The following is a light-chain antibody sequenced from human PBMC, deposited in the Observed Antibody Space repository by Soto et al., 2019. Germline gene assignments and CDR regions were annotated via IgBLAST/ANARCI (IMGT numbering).Light chain of an antibody. CDR3: QHYGDSPWT. CDR2: GAS. V-gene: IGKV3-20*01. Sequence: EIVLTQSPGTLSLSPGERATLSCRASQIFGSSYLAWYQQTPGQPPSLLIFGASTRAAGVPDRFSGSGSGTDFTLTISSLRSEDIAVYFCQHYGDSPWTFGQGTKVEF. J-gene: IGKJ1*01. CDR1: QIFGSSY.